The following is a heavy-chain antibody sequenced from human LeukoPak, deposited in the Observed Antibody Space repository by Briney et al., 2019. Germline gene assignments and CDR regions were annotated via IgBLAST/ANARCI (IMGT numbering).Heavy chain of an antibody. CDR2: IYSGGST. V-gene: IGHV3-66*02. J-gene: IGHJ4*02. Sequence: PGGSLRLSCAASGFTVSSNYMSWVRQAPGKGLEWVSVIYSGGSTYYADSVEGRFTISRDNSKNTLYLQMNSLRAEDTAVYYCATMGHYDSSGYYYFDYWGQGTLVTVSS. CDR3: ATMGHYDSSGYYYFDY. D-gene: IGHD3-22*01. CDR1: GFTVSSNY.